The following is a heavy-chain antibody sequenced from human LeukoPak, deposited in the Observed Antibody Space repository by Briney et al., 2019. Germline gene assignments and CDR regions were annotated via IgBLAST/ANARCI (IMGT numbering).Heavy chain of an antibody. V-gene: IGHV1-2*02. CDR2: INPNSGGT. D-gene: IGHD3-9*01. CDR3: ARDHAGILAGYSDAYSFDY. J-gene: IGHJ4*02. CDR1: GYTFTGYY. Sequence: ASVKVSCKASGYTFTGYYMHWVRQAPGQGLEWMGWINPNSGGTNYAQKFQGRVTMTTDTSMSTADMELSRLRSDDTAGYYCARDHAGILAGYSDAYSFDYWGQGTLVTVSS.